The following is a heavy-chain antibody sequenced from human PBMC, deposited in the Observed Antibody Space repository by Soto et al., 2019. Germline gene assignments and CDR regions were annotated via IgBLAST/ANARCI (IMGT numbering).Heavy chain of an antibody. CDR1: GFSISTSRMC. J-gene: IGHJ3*02. D-gene: IGHD6-19*01. CDR2: IDWDYDK. Sequence: GSGPTLVNPTQTLTLTCTFSGFSISTSRMCVSWIRQPPGKALEWLALIDWDYDKYYSTSLKTRLTISKDTSKNQVVITLTNMDPVDTAPYYCARTGSSGWYRNAFDIWGQGTMVTVSS. CDR3: ARTGSSGWYRNAFDI. V-gene: IGHV2-70*01.